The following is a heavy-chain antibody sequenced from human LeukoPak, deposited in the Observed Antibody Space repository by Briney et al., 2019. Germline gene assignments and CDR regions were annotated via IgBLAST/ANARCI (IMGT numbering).Heavy chain of an antibody. J-gene: IGHJ6*03. CDR3: TSLSAIPMDV. CDR1: GFPFSSLW. V-gene: IGHV3-74*01. Sequence: GGSLRPSCVASGFPFSSLWMHWVRQVPGKGPVWVSEISSEGTITDYVDSVKGRFAISRDNAKNTLYLEMHSLRAEDTAVYYCTSLSAIPMDVWGKGTTVTVSS. D-gene: IGHD6-25*01. CDR2: ISSEGTIT.